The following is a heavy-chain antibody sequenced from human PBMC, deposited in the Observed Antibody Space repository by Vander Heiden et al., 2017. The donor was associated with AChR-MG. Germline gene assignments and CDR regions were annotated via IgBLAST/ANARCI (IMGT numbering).Heavy chain of an antibody. V-gene: IGHV3-74*01. J-gene: IGHJ4*02. CDR2: INSDGSST. D-gene: IGHD2-2*01. Sequence: EVQLVESGGGLVQPGGSLRLSCAASGFTFSSYWMHWVRQAPGKGLVWVSRINSDGSSTSYADSVKGRFTISRDNAKNTLYLQMNSLRAEDTAVYYCTTDIVVVPAASVGQIDYWGQGTLVTVSS. CDR1: GFTFSSYW. CDR3: TTDIVVVPAASVGQIDY.